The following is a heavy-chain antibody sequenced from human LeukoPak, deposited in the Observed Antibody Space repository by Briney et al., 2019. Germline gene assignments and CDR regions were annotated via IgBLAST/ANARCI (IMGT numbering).Heavy chain of an antibody. Sequence: ASVKVSCKASGYTFTGYFMHWVRQAPGQGLEWMGWVNPNSGDTNYAQKFQGRVTMTSDTSFSSAYMELTRLTSDDTAVYYCARDRTTVTTGVWFDPWGQGTPVTVSS. CDR1: GYTFTGYF. V-gene: IGHV1-2*02. CDR3: ARDRTTVTTGVWFDP. CDR2: VNPNSGDT. J-gene: IGHJ5*02. D-gene: IGHD4-17*01.